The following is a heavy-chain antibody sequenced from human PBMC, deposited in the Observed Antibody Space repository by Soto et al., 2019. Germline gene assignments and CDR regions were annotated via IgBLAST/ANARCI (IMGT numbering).Heavy chain of an antibody. D-gene: IGHD2-15*01. CDR2: IYPGDSDT. CDR1: GYSFTSYW. J-gene: IGHJ6*02. Sequence: GESLKISCKGSGYSFTSYWIGWVRQMPGKGLEWMGIIYPGDSDTRYSPSFQGQVTISADKSISTAYLQWSSLKASDTAMYYCARSGGYCSGGSCYSPPFRLLRPRYYYYYCMDVWGQGTTVTVSS. V-gene: IGHV5-51*01. CDR3: ARSGGYCSGGSCYSPPFRLLRPRYYYYYCMDV.